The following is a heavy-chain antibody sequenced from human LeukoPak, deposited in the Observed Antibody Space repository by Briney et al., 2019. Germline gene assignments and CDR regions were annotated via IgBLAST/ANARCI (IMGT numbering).Heavy chain of an antibody. CDR2: ISGSGGST. CDR1: GFTFSSYA. CDR3: ARVTRYYFDY. V-gene: IGHV3-23*01. D-gene: IGHD4-11*01. Sequence: GGSLRLSCAASGFTFSSYAMSWVRQAPGKGLEWVSAISGSGGSTYYADSVKGRFTISRDNSKSTLYLQMNSLRAEDTAVYYCARVTRYYFDYWGQGTLVTVSS. J-gene: IGHJ4*02.